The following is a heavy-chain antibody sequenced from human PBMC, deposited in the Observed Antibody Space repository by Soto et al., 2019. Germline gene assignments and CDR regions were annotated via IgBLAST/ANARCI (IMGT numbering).Heavy chain of an antibody. CDR2: ISSSSSYI. CDR1: GFTFSSYS. CDR3: ARDLKQWLYYYGMDV. J-gene: IGHJ6*02. D-gene: IGHD6-19*01. V-gene: IGHV3-21*01. Sequence: PGGSLRLSCAASGFTFSSYSMNWVRQAPGKGLERVSSISSSSSYIYYADKVKGRFTISRDNAKNSLYLQMNSLRAEDTALYYCARDLKQWLYYYGMDVWGQGTTVTVSS.